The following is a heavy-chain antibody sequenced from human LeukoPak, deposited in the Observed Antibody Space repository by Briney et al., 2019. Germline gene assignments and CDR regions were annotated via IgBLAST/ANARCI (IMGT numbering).Heavy chain of an antibody. V-gene: IGHV1-2*02. CDR2: VTPKNGDT. Sequence: ASVKVSCKASGYTFTDYSIHWVRQAPGQGLEGMGWVTPKNGDTSYTPKFQGRVTMTRDTSISTAHMELSRLTSDDTAIYYCAREIVHSDGDCWGQGTLVIVSS. J-gene: IGHJ4*02. CDR1: GYTFTDYS. CDR3: AREIVHSDGDC. D-gene: IGHD1-26*01.